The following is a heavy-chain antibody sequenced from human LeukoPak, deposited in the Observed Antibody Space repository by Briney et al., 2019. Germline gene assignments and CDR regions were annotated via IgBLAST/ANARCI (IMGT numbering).Heavy chain of an antibody. J-gene: IGHJ4*02. V-gene: IGHV1-46*01. CDR2: INPGGGST. CDR1: GYTFTSYY. D-gene: IGHD2-2*02. Sequence: ASVKVSCKASGYTFTSYYIHWVRQAPGQGLEWMGLINPGGGSTNYAQKFQGRVTMTRDTSARTAYMELSSLRSEDMAVYYCTLYNYWGQGTLVTVSS. CDR3: TLYNY.